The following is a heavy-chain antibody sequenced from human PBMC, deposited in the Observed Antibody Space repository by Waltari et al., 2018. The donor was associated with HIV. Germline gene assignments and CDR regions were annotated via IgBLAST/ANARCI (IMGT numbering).Heavy chain of an antibody. D-gene: IGHD3-22*01. CDR3: ARLASGSSLYYYGMDV. J-gene: IGHJ6*02. CDR2: IIPIFGTA. Sequence: QVQLVQSGAEVKKTGSSVKIDCKASGRTLSSYANNWVRQAPGQGLEWMGGIIPIFGTANYAQKFQGRVTITADESTSTAYMELSSLRSEDTAVYYCARLASGSSLYYYGMDVWGQGTTVTVSS. CDR1: GRTLSSYA. V-gene: IGHV1-69*01.